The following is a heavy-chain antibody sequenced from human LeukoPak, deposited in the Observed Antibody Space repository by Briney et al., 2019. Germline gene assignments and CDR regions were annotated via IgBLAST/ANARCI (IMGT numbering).Heavy chain of an antibody. D-gene: IGHD1-26*01. V-gene: IGHV3-7*03. Sequence: GGSLRLSCAASGFTFSNAWMSWVRQAPGKGLEWVANMKQDGSEIYYVDSVKGRFTISRDNAKNSLYLQMNSLRAEDTAVYYCAREQIVGTRTSYWDAFDIWGQGTMVTVSS. CDR3: AREQIVGTRTSYWDAFDI. CDR1: GFTFSNAW. CDR2: MKQDGSEI. J-gene: IGHJ3*02.